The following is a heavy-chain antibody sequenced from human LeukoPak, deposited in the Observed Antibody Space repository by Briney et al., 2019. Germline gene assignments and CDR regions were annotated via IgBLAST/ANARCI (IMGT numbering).Heavy chain of an antibody. CDR2: INHSGST. CDR1: GGSFSGYY. Sequence: SETLSLTCAVYGGSFSGYYWSWIRQPPGKGLEWIGEINHSGSTNYNPSLKSRVTISVDTSKNQFSLKLSSVTAADTAVYYCARHLQWLLSYYFDYWGQGTLVTVSS. V-gene: IGHV4-34*01. D-gene: IGHD3-3*01. CDR3: ARHLQWLLSYYFDY. J-gene: IGHJ4*02.